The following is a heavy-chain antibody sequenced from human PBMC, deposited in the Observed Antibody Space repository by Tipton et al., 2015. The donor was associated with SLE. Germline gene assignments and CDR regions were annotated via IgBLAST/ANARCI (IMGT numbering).Heavy chain of an antibody. Sequence: SLRLSCAASGFTFDDYAMHWVRQAPGKGLEWVSGISWHSGNIGYADSVKGRFTISRDNAKNSLYLQMNSLRAEDTAVYYCASSLLWFGAPSYFDYWGQGTLVTVSS. V-gene: IGHV3-9*01. CDR3: ASSLLWFGAPSYFDY. J-gene: IGHJ4*02. D-gene: IGHD3-10*01. CDR1: GFTFDDYA. CDR2: ISWHSGNI.